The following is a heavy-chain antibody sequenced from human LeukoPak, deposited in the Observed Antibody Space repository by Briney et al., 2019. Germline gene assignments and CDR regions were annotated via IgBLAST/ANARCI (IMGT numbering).Heavy chain of an antibody. CDR1: GGSISSGGYY. J-gene: IGHJ6*02. V-gene: IGHV4-31*03. D-gene: IGHD6-19*01. Sequence: SQTLSLTCTVSGGSISSGGYYWSWIRQHPGKGLEWIGYIYCSGSTYYNPSLKSRVTISVDTSKNQFSLKLSSVTAADTAVYYCARDQEIAVAGTDGMDVWGQGTTVTVSS. CDR3: ARDQEIAVAGTDGMDV. CDR2: IYCSGST.